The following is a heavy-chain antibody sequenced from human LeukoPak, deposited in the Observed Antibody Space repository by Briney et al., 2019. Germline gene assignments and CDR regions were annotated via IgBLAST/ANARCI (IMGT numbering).Heavy chain of an antibody. D-gene: IGHD1-26*01. Sequence: SETLSLTCTVSGGSISSYYWSWIRQPPGKGLEWIGYIYYSGSTNYNPSLKSRVTISVDTSKNQFSLKLSSVTAADTAVYYCARGAEGYYYYGMDVLGQGTTVTVSS. CDR1: GGSISSYY. CDR2: IYYSGST. J-gene: IGHJ6*02. CDR3: ARGAEGYYYYGMDV. V-gene: IGHV4-59*01.